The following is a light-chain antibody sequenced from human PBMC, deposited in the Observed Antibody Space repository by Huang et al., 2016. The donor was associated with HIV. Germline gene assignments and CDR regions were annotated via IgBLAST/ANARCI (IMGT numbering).Light chain of an antibody. J-gene: IGKJ2*02. CDR1: QSVSSY. V-gene: IGKV3-15*01. CDR2: GAS. Sequence: EIVMTQSPATLSVSPGERATLSCRASQSVSSYLAWYQQNPGQSPRLLIYGASTRATGIPARVSGSGSGTEFTLTITSLQSEDFVVYYCQQYNNGCTFGQGTKLEIK. CDR3: QQYNNGCT.